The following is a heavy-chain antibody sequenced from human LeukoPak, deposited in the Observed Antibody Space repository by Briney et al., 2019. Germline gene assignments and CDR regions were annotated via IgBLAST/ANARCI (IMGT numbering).Heavy chain of an antibody. CDR2: ISDSGGRT. CDR3: AKRGVVIRVILVGFHKEAYYFDS. CDR1: GITLSNYG. D-gene: IGHD3-22*01. J-gene: IGHJ4*02. V-gene: IGHV3-23*01. Sequence: GGSLRLSCVVSGITLSNYGMSWVRQAPGKGLEWVAGISDSGGRTNYADSVKGRFTISRDSPKNTLYLQMNSLRAEDTAVYFCAKRGVVIRVILVGFHKEAYYFDSWGQGALVTVPS.